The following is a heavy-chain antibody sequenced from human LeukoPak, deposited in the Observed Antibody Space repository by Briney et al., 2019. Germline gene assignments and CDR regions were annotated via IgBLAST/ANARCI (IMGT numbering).Heavy chain of an antibody. J-gene: IGHJ4*02. Sequence: ASVKVSCKASGYTFIGDYMHWVRQAPGQGLEWMGWINPRNGDTKYAQKFQGRVTMTRDTSISTAYMELGRLRSDDTAVYYCARDRIVATIIPPFDYWGQGTLVTVSS. V-gene: IGHV1-2*02. CDR3: ARDRIVATIIPPFDY. D-gene: IGHD5-12*01. CDR2: INPRNGDT. CDR1: GYTFIGDY.